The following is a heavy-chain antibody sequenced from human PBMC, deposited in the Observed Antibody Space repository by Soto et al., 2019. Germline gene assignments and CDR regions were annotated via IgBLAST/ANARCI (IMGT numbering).Heavy chain of an antibody. CDR3: ARLVDWFDP. Sequence: PSETLSLTCTVSGGSISNYYWSWIRQPPGKGLEWIGYMYYSGSTNYNPSLKSRVTISVDTSKNQFSLKLSSVTAADTAVYYCARLVDWFDPWGQGTLVTVSS. D-gene: IGHD2-21*01. V-gene: IGHV4-59*08. J-gene: IGHJ5*02. CDR2: MYYSGST. CDR1: GGSISNYY.